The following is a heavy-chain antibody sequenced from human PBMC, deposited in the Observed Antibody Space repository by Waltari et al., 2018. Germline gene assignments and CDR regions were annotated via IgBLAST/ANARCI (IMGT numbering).Heavy chain of an antibody. CDR3: AKDRYGSGSYYDY. Sequence: EVQLLESGGGLVQPGGSLRLSCAAAGFTFSSYAMSWVRQAPGRGLGWVSAISGSGGSTYYADSVKGRFTISRDNSKNTLYLQMNSLRAEDTAVYYCAKDRYGSGSYYDYWGQGTLVTVSS. V-gene: IGHV3-23*01. CDR2: ISGSGGST. CDR1: GFTFSSYA. J-gene: IGHJ4*02. D-gene: IGHD3-10*01.